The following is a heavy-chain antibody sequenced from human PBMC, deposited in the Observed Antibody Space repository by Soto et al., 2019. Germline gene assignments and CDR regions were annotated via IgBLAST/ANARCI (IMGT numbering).Heavy chain of an antibody. Sequence: GESLKISCKGSGYSFTSYWSGWVRQMPGKGLEWMGIIYPGDSDTRYSPSFQGQVTISADKSISTAYLQWSSLKASDTAMYYCARQGCSSTSCYTGYYYYYYGMDVWGQGTTVTVSS. CDR2: IYPGDSDT. CDR1: GYSFTSYW. D-gene: IGHD2-2*02. J-gene: IGHJ6*02. CDR3: ARQGCSSTSCYTGYYYYYYGMDV. V-gene: IGHV5-51*01.